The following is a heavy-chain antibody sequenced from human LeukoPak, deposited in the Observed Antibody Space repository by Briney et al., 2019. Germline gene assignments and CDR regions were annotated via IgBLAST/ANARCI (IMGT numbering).Heavy chain of an antibody. J-gene: IGHJ4*02. CDR1: GYSFTSYW. CDR2: IYPGDSDT. D-gene: IGHD1-7*01. Sequence: GESLKISCKGSGYSFTSYWIGWVRQMPGKGLEWMGIIYPGDSDTRCSPSFQGQVTISADKSINTAYLQWSSLKASDTAMYYCARGYNWNYELFDYWGQGTLVTVSS. V-gene: IGHV5-51*01. CDR3: ARGYNWNYELFDY.